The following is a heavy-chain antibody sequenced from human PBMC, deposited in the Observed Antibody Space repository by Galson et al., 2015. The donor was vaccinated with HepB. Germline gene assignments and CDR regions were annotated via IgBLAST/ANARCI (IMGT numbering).Heavy chain of an antibody. Sequence: SVKASCKASGYTFTSYGISWVRQAPGQGLEWMGWISAYNGNTNYAQKLQGRVTMTTDTSTSTAYMELRSLRSDDTAVYYCARVSPGGFPDWGIVVVPAAITGDYYYYYYMDVWGKGTTVTVSS. D-gene: IGHD2-2*01. V-gene: IGHV1-18*01. J-gene: IGHJ6*03. CDR3: ARVSPGGFPDWGIVVVPAAITGDYYYYYYMDV. CDR1: GYTFTSYG. CDR2: ISAYNGNT.